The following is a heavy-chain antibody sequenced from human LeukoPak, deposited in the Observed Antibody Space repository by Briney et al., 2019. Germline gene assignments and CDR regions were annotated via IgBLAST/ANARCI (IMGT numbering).Heavy chain of an antibody. CDR2: ISGGGGST. Sequence: PGGSVRLSCATYGCTFSCYAISSVRQAPGRGLGWVPAISGGGGSTYYADSVEGRFTISRDNSKNTLYLQMYSLRAEDTAVYYCAKGSRSGYYLDDAFDIWGQGTIVTVSS. CDR1: GCTFSCYA. CDR3: AKGSRSGYYLDDAFDI. V-gene: IGHV3-23*01. J-gene: IGHJ3*02. D-gene: IGHD3-22*01.